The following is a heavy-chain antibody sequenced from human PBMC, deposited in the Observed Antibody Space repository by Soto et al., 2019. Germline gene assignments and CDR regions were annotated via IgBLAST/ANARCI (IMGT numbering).Heavy chain of an antibody. D-gene: IGHD6-19*01. V-gene: IGHV6-1*01. CDR3: ARVGYSSGFSWFDP. Sequence: PSQTLSLTCAISGDSVSSNSAAWNWIRPSPSRGLEWLGRTYYRSKWYNDYAVSVKSRITINPDTSKNQFSLQLNSVTPEDTAVYYCARVGYSSGFSWFDPWGQGTLVTVS. J-gene: IGHJ5*02. CDR1: GDSVSSNSAA. CDR2: TYYRSKWYN.